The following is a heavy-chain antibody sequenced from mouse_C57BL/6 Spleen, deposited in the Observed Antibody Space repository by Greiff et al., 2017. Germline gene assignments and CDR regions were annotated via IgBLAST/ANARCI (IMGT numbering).Heavy chain of an antibody. CDR3: ARRDYYGSSYWFAY. V-gene: IGHV1-80*01. Sequence: LQQSGASVKISCKASGYAFSSYWMNWVKQRPGKGLEWIGQIYPGDGDTNYNGKFKGKATLTADKSSSTAYMQLSSLTSEDSAVYFCARRDYYGSSYWFAYWGQGTLVTVSA. CDR1: GYAFSSYW. J-gene: IGHJ3*01. CDR2: IYPGDGDT. D-gene: IGHD1-1*01.